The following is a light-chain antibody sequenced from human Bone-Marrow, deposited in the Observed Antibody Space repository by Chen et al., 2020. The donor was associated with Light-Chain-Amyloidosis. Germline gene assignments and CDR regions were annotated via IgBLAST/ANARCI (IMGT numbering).Light chain of an antibody. CDR2: RDT. CDR1: DLPTKY. J-gene: IGLJ2*01. CDR3: QSADSSGTYEVI. Sequence: SYELTQPPSVSVSPGQTARITCSGDDLPTKYAYWYQQKPGQAPVLVIHRDTERPSGSSERFSGSSSGTTATLTISGVQAADEADYHCQSADSSGTYEVIFGGGTKLTVL. V-gene: IGLV3-25*03.